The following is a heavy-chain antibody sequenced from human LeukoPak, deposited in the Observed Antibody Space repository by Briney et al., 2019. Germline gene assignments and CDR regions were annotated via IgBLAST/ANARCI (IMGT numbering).Heavy chain of an antibody. Sequence: SVKVSCKASGGTFSSYTISWVRQAPGQGLEWMGRIIPILVIANYAQKFQGRVTITAYKSTSTAYMELSSLRSEDTAVYYCASQDPGYCSSTSCYDAFDIWGQGTMVTVSS. D-gene: IGHD2-2*01. V-gene: IGHV1-69*02. CDR2: IIPILVIA. J-gene: IGHJ3*02. CDR1: GGTFSSYT. CDR3: ASQDPGYCSSTSCYDAFDI.